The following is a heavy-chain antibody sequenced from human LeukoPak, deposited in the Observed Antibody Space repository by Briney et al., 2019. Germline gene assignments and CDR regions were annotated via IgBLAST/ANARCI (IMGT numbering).Heavy chain of an antibody. D-gene: IGHD7-27*01. V-gene: IGHV3-30*02. Sequence: GGSLRLSCAASGFTFSSYGMHWVRQAPGKGLEWVAFIRYDGDKKHYVDSVKGRFTISRGNSRNTLYLQMNSLRVEDTAVYFCASTVLGRADWLDPWGQGTLVTVSS. CDR3: ASTVLGRADWLDP. CDR1: GFTFSSYG. J-gene: IGHJ5*02. CDR2: IRYDGDKK.